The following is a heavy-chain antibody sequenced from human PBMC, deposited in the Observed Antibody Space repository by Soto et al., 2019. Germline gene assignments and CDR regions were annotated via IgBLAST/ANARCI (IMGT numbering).Heavy chain of an antibody. CDR1: GYTFTSHD. D-gene: IGHD2-21*01. V-gene: IGHV1-8*01. CDR2: MNPNSGDT. Sequence: QVQLVQSGAEVKKPGASVRVSCKASGYTFTSHDINWVRQATGQGREWLGWMNPNSGDTGYAQKFQGRVTMTRDTSLRTTYMELSNLSSDDTAVYFCASGPEYPVGGAQYPVYCMDAWGEGTTVTVSS. J-gene: IGHJ6*03. CDR3: ASGPEYPVGGAQYPVYCMDA.